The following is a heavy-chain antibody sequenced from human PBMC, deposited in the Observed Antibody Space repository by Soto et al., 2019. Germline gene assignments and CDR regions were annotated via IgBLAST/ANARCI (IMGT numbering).Heavy chain of an antibody. J-gene: IGHJ3*02. CDR2: IYPGVSDT. D-gene: IGHD6-13*01. V-gene: IGHV5-51*01. CDR3: ASHHGSPI. CDR1: GYTFTGYY. Sequence: KDSCKASGYTFTGYYMHWLRQMPGKGLEWMGIIYPGVSDTRYSPSFQGQVTITADKSISTAYLQWSILKASDTAMYYCASHHGSPIWGQGTMVTVSS.